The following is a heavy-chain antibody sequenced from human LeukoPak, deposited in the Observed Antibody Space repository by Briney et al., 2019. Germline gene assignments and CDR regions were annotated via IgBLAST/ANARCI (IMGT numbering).Heavy chain of an antibody. CDR3: ARGARYCSTTSCYSYFDY. CDR2: ISYDGSNK. CDR1: GFTFSSYA. J-gene: IGHJ4*02. D-gene: IGHD2-2*01. Sequence: GGSLRLSCAASGFTFSSYAMHWVRQAPGKGLEWVAVISYDGSNKYYADSVKGRFTISRDNSKNTVYLQVNSLRAEDTAVYYCARGARYCSTTSCYSYFDYWGQGTLVTVSS. V-gene: IGHV3-30-3*01.